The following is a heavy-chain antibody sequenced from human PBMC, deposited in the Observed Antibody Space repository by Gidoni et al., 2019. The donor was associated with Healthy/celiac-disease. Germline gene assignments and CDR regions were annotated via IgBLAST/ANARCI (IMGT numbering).Heavy chain of an antibody. Sequence: QVHLQESGPGLVKPSGTLSLTCDVSGGSMIGTNWWNWVRQPPGKGLEWIGEIFHTGSTNYNSSFKSRVSISIDTSRNQFSLKLNSVTAADTAVYYCADPPAGYWGQGILVTASS. CDR3: ADPPAGY. CDR1: GGSMIGTNW. J-gene: IGHJ4*02. V-gene: IGHV4-4*02. CDR2: IFHTGST.